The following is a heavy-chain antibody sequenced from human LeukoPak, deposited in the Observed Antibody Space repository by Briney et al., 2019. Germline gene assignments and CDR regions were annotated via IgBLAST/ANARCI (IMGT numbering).Heavy chain of an antibody. J-gene: IGHJ4*02. D-gene: IGHD5-18*01. Sequence: GGSLTLSCEASTFTFTPGWMSWVRQAPGKGLEWVAMIKRDGGEKHYVDSVKGRFTISRDNAKKSLYLQMDSLRDEDTAVYYCASLDTAHPSGVYWGQGTLVTVSS. CDR1: TFTFTPGW. CDR2: IKRDGGEK. V-gene: IGHV3-7*01. CDR3: ASLDTAHPSGVY.